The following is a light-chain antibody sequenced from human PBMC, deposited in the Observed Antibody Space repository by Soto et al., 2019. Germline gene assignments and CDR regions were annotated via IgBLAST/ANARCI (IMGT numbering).Light chain of an antibody. CDR2: GAS. Sequence: EIVMTQSPATLSVSPGERATLSCRASQSISSNLAWYQQKPGQAPRLLISGASTRATGIPARFSGGGSGTEFTLTISSLQSEDFAVYYCQQYNNWWTFGQGTK. CDR1: QSISSN. J-gene: IGKJ1*01. V-gene: IGKV3-15*01. CDR3: QQYNNWWT.